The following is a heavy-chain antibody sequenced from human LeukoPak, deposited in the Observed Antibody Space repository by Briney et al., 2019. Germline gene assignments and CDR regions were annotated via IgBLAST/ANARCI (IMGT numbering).Heavy chain of an antibody. J-gene: IGHJ4*02. D-gene: IGHD2/OR15-2a*01. CDR1: ATTFTYLS. Sequence: GAAVKVTFKFSATTFTYLSMNWVRQAPGKGQEWMGGFDPEDVETIYAQKFQGRVTMTEDTSTATAYMDLSSLRPDDTAVYYCATDFYRGRQFDYWGQGTLVTVSS. CDR2: FDPEDVET. CDR3: ATDFYRGRQFDY. V-gene: IGHV1-24*01.